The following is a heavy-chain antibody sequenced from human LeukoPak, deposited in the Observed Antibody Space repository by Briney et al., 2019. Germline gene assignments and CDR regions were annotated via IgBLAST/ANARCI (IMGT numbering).Heavy chain of an antibody. D-gene: IGHD2-15*01. Sequence: PGGTLRLSCAASGFTFSSYGMSWVRQAPGKGLEWVSAISGSGGSTYYADSVKGRFTISRDNSKNTLYLQMNSLRAEDTAVYYCARGPTSYSYSGDYWGQGTLVTVSS. J-gene: IGHJ4*02. CDR2: ISGSGGST. V-gene: IGHV3-23*01. CDR3: ARGPTSYSYSGDY. CDR1: GFTFSSYG.